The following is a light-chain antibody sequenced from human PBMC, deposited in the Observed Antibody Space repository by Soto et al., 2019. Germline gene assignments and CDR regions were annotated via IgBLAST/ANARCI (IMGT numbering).Light chain of an antibody. CDR3: QQYGSSPMYT. Sequence: EIVLTQSPGTLSLSPGERATLSCRASQSVSSSYFAWYQQKPGQAPRLLIYGASGRAPGIPDRFSGSGSGTDFTLTISRLEPEDFAGYYCQQYGSSPMYTFGQGTKLEIK. CDR1: QSVSSSY. J-gene: IGKJ2*01. CDR2: GAS. V-gene: IGKV3-20*01.